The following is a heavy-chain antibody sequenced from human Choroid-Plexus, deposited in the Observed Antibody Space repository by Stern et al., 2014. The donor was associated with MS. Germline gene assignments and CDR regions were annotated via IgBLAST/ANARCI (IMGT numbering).Heavy chain of an antibody. D-gene: IGHD2/OR15-2a*01. V-gene: IGHV3-30*18. CDR2: LSYDGINK. CDR3: AKDRQYLTYFFDH. Sequence: QVQLVEPAGGVVQPGRPLRLSCVASGFTFGSCDMHWVSQAPGKGLEWVAGLSYDGINKYYADSVKGRFTISRDNSQNTLYMQMSSLRPEDTAVYYCAKDRQYLTYFFDHWGQGSLVTVFS. CDR1: GFTFGSCD. J-gene: IGHJ5*02.